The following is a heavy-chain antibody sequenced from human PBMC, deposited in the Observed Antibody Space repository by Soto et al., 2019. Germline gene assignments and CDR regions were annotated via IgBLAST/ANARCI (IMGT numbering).Heavy chain of an antibody. D-gene: IGHD2-2*01. V-gene: IGHV1-69*02. Sequence: QVQLVQSGAEVKKPGSSVKVSCKASGGTFSSYTISWVRQAPGQGLEWMGGIIPILGIANYAQKFQGRVTITADKSTSTAYMELSSLRSEDTAVYYCAWGGYCSSTSCYGEDYYYYMDVWGKGTTVTVSS. CDR3: AWGGYCSSTSCYGEDYYYYMDV. CDR2: IIPILGIA. J-gene: IGHJ6*03. CDR1: GGTFSSYT.